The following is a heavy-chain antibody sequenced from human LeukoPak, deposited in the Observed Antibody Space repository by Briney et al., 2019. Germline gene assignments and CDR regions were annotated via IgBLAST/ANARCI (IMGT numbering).Heavy chain of an antibody. V-gene: IGHV3-48*01. CDR2: ISSSSSTI. CDR3: ARDPYYYGSGSSDY. D-gene: IGHD3-10*01. J-gene: IGHJ4*02. CDR1: GFTFSSYS. Sequence: PGGSLSLSCAASGFTFSSYSMNWVRQAPGKGREWVSYISSSSSTIYYADSVKGRFTISGDNAKNTLYLQMNSLRAEDRAVYYCARDPYYYGSGSSDYWGQGTLVTVSS.